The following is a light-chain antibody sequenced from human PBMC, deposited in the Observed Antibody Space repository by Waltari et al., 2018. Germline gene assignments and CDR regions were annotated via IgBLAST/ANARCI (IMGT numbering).Light chain of an antibody. V-gene: IGKV1-16*02. CDR2: DVS. CDR3: QQYHSYPPT. Sequence: DIQLTQSPSSLSASVGDRVTITCRASQGISTYLAWFQQKPGKAPKSLIYDVSSLLNGVATKFSGSGSGTDFTLTISNLQPEDCATYYCQQYHSYPPTFGGGTKVEIK. CDR1: QGISTY. J-gene: IGKJ4*01.